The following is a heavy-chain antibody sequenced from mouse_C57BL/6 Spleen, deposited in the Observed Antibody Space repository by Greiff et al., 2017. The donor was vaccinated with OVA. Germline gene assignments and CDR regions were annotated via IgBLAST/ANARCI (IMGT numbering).Heavy chain of an antibody. Sequence: DVQRVESGPGLVKPSQSLSLTCSVTGYSITSGYYWNWIRQFPGNKLEWMGYISYDGSNNYNPSLKNRISITRDTSKNQFFLKLNSVTTEDTATYYCAREGYFDVWGTGTTVTVSS. CDR3: AREGYFDV. V-gene: IGHV3-6*01. CDR1: GYSITSGYY. CDR2: ISYDGSN. J-gene: IGHJ1*03.